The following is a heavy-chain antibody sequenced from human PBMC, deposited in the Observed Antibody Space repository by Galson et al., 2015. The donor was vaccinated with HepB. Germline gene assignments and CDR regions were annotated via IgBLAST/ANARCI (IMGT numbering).Heavy chain of an antibody. CDR3: ARDTRHYYENSGYYPGAGRYFDL. D-gene: IGHD3-22*01. CDR2: IIPILGTA. CDR1: GGTFSSYA. V-gene: IGHV1-69*13. Sequence: SVKVSCKASGGTFSSYAINWVRQAPGQGLEWMGGIIPILGTANYAQKFQGRVTITADESTTTAYMELNSLRSEDTAVYYCARDTRHYYENSGYYPGAGRYFDLWGRGTLVTVSS. J-gene: IGHJ2*01.